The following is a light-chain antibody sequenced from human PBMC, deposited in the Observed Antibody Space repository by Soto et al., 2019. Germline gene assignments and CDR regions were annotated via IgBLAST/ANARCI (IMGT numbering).Light chain of an antibody. J-gene: IGKJ1*01. V-gene: IGKV3-20*01. CDR2: GAS. Sequence: IVLAHSPGTLSCSPGEIAALSCRAIQSVSSNYLAWYQQKPGQAPKLLIYGASSGATGIPDRFSGSGSGTDFTLTISRLEPEDFAVYYCQQYGSSPRTFGQGTKVDNK. CDR3: QQYGSSPRT. CDR1: QSVSSNY.